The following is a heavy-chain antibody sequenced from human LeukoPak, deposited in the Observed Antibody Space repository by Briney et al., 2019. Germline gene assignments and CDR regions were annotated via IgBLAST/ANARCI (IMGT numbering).Heavy chain of an antibody. D-gene: IGHD3-10*01. Sequence: PGGSLRLSCAASGFTFSGSAMHWVRQASGKGLEWVGRIRSKANSYATAYAASVKGRFTISRDDSKNTAYLQMNSLKTEDTAVYYCAMVRGSYYSYWGQGTLVTASS. J-gene: IGHJ4*02. V-gene: IGHV3-73*01. CDR2: IRSKANSYAT. CDR3: AMVRGSYYSY. CDR1: GFTFSGSA.